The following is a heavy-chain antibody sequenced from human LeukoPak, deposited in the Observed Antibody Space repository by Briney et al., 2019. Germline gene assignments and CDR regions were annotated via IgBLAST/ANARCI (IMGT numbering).Heavy chain of an antibody. V-gene: IGHV3-48*03. Sequence: PGGSLRLSCAASGFTFSSYEMNWVRQAPGKGLEWVSYISSSGSTIYYADSAKGRFTISRDNAKNSLYLQMNSLRAEDTAVYYCAALSLRIDYWGQGTLVTVSS. CDR3: AALSLRIDY. CDR1: GFTFSSYE. CDR2: ISSSGSTI. J-gene: IGHJ4*02. D-gene: IGHD4-17*01.